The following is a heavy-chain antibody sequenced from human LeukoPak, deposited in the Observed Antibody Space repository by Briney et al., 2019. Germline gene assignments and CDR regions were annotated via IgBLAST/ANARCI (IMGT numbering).Heavy chain of an antibody. J-gene: IGHJ4*02. V-gene: IGHV1-46*01. CDR3: AGVDTVMDDSYYIDF. CDR1: GFTFSSHY. D-gene: IGHD5-18*01. Sequence: ASVKVSCKASGFTFSSHYMYWVRQAPGQGLEWMGMINPSFGSTSSAQKFQGRVTMTRDTSTSTVYMELSSLRSEDTAVYYCAGVDTVMDDSYYIDFWGQGTLVIVSS. CDR2: INPSFGST.